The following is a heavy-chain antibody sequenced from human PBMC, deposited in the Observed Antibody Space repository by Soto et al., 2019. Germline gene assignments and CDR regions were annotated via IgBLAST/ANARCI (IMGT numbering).Heavy chain of an antibody. D-gene: IGHD6-13*01. V-gene: IGHV3-21*01. CDR1: GFTFSSYS. CDR3: ARCLPHSSSWYRRAFDI. Sequence: PGGSLRLSCAASGFTFSSYSMNWVRQAPGKGLEWVSSISSSSSYIYYADSVKGRFTISRDNAKNSLYLQMNSLRAEDTAVYYCARCLPHSSSWYRRAFDIWGQGTMVTVSS. J-gene: IGHJ3*02. CDR2: ISSSSSYI.